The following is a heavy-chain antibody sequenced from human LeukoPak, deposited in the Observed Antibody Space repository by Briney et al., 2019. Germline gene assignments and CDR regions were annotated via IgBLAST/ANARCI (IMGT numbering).Heavy chain of an antibody. V-gene: IGHV3-7*01. Sequence: GGSLRLSCVASGFTFSHYSLHWVRQAPGKGLEWVANIKQDGSEKYYVDSVKGRFTISRDNAKNSLYLQMNSLRAEDTAVYHCAKDQNYFGSGTSAIDYWGQGTLVTVSS. D-gene: IGHD3-10*01. CDR1: GFTFSHYS. CDR2: IKQDGSEK. CDR3: AKDQNYFGSGTSAIDY. J-gene: IGHJ4*02.